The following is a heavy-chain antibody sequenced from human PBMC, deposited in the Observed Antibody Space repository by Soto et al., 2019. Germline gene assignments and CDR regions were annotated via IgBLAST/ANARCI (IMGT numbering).Heavy chain of an antibody. V-gene: IGHV1-2*04. CDR2: INPNSGGT. Sequence: ASVKVSCKASGYTFTSYGISWVRQAPGQGLEWMGWINPNSGGTNYAQKFQGWVTMTRDTSISTAYMELSRLRSDDTAVYYCARASTVTLRVDYWGQGTLVTVSS. CDR1: GYTFTSYG. CDR3: ARASTVTLRVDY. D-gene: IGHD4-17*01. J-gene: IGHJ4*02.